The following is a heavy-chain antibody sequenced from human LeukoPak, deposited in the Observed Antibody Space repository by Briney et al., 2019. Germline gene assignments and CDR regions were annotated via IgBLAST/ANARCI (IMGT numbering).Heavy chain of an antibody. V-gene: IGHV3-21*01. Sequence: GGSPRLSCAASGFTFSSYSMNWVRQAPGKGLEWVSSISSSSSYIYYADSVKGRFTISRDNAKNSLYLQMNSLRAEDTAVYYCARSASADYYDSSGYPALDYWGQGTLVTVSS. J-gene: IGHJ4*02. CDR3: ARSASADYYDSSGYPALDY. CDR2: ISSSSSYI. D-gene: IGHD3-22*01. CDR1: GFTFSSYS.